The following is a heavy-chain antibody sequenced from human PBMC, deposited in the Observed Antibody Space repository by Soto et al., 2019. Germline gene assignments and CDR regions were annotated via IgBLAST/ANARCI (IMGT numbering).Heavy chain of an antibody. V-gene: IGHV3-21*01. Sequence: KPGRSLILSCAASGFTFSSYSMNWVRQAPGKWLEWVSSISSSSSYIYYADSVKGRFTISRDNAKNSLYLQMNSLRAEDTAVYYCARGPYGEPTRYYYYGMDVWGQGTTVTVSS. J-gene: IGHJ6*02. CDR3: ARGPYGEPTRYYYYGMDV. CDR1: GFTFSSYS. D-gene: IGHD4-17*01. CDR2: ISSSSSYI.